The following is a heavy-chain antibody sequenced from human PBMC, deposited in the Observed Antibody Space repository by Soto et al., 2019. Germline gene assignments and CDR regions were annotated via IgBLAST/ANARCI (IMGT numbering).Heavy chain of an antibody. D-gene: IGHD6-13*01. V-gene: IGHV4-34*01. J-gene: IGHJ4*02. Sequence: SETLSLTCAFYGGSFSGYYWSLIRQPPGKGLEWIGEINHSGSTNYNPSLKSRVTISVDTSKNQFSLKLSSVTAADTAVYYCARAENIAAAGSLFFDYWGQGTLVTVSS. CDR2: INHSGST. CDR3: ARAENIAAAGSLFFDY. CDR1: GGSFSGYY.